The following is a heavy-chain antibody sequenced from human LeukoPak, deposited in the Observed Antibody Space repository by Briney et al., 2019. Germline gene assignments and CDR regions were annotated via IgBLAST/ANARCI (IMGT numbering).Heavy chain of an antibody. Sequence: PSETQSLTCTVSGGSISSYYWSWIRQPPGKGLEWIGYIYYSGSTNYNPSLKSRVTISVDTSKNQFSLKLSSVTAADTAVYYCARGRPSHPNGGNTRQGRRYYYYGMDVWGQGTTVTVSS. CDR3: ARGRPSHPNGGNTRQGRRYYYYGMDV. D-gene: IGHD2-15*01. CDR1: GGSISSYY. J-gene: IGHJ6*02. CDR2: IYYSGST. V-gene: IGHV4-59*12.